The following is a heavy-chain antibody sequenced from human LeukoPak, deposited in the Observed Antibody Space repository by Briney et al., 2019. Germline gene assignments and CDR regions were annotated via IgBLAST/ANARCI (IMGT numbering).Heavy chain of an antibody. CDR3: ARDRGWYTNDAFDI. J-gene: IGHJ3*02. CDR1: GYTFTGYY. CDR2: INPNSGGT. Sequence: GASVKVSCKASGYTFTGYYMHWVRQAPGQGLEWMGWINPNSGGTNYAQKFQGWVIMTRDTSISTAYMELSRLRSDDTAVYYCARDRGWYTNDAFDIWGQGTMVTVSS. D-gene: IGHD6-19*01. V-gene: IGHV1-2*04.